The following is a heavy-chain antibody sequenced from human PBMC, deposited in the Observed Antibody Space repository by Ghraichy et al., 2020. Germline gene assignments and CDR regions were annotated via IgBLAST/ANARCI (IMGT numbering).Heavy chain of an antibody. Sequence: ETLSLTCTASGFTFGSYAMNWVRQAPGQGLEWISYVSHTSNLIYYAASVEGRFTISRDNAKNSLYLQMNSLSHEDTAVYYCVRGQPGIPAASYFDFWGQGTLVTVSS. CDR3: VRGQPGIPAASYFDF. CDR2: VSHTSNLI. J-gene: IGHJ4*02. D-gene: IGHD2-2*01. V-gene: IGHV3-48*02. CDR1: GFTFGSYA.